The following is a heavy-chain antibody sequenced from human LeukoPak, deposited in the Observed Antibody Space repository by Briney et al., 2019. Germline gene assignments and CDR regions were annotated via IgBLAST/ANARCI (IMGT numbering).Heavy chain of an antibody. J-gene: IGHJ4*02. CDR2: ISNGGST. CDR3: AKDITEMATILDY. D-gene: IGHD5-24*01. CDR1: DFTVSSNS. Sequence: GGSLRLSCAASDFTVSSNSMNWVRQAPGKGLEWVSVISNGGSTYYADSVKGRFTISRDNSKNTLYLQMNSLRAEDTAVYYCAKDITEMATILDYWGQGTLVTVSS. V-gene: IGHV3-53*01.